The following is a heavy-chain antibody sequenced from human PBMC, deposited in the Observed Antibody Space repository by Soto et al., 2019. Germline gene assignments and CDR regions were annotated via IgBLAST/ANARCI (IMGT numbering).Heavy chain of an antibody. D-gene: IGHD6-19*01. Sequence: GGSLRLSCSASGFTFNSYAMHWVRQAPGKGLEYVSVISSNGGATYYADSVKGRFTISRDNSKNTLYLQMSSLRAEDTAVYYCVKDFVGLAWFFDLWGRGTLVTVSS. CDR1: GFTFNSYA. CDR3: VKDFVGLAWFFDL. J-gene: IGHJ2*01. CDR2: ISSNGGAT. V-gene: IGHV3-64D*08.